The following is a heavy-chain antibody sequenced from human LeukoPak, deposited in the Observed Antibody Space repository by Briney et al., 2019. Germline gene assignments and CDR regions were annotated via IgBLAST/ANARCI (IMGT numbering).Heavy chain of an antibody. CDR1: GGSISSSSYY. Sequence: SETLSLTCTVSGGSISSSSYYWGWIRQPPGKALECIGSIYYSGSTYYNPSLKSRVTISVDTSKNQFSLKLSSVTAADTAVYYCASPHHPATYAPFHYWGQGTLVTVSS. D-gene: IGHD2-2*01. CDR3: ASPHHPATYAPFHY. CDR2: IYYSGST. V-gene: IGHV4-39*01. J-gene: IGHJ4*02.